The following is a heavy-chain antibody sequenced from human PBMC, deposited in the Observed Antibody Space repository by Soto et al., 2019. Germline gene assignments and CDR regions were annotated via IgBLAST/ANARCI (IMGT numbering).Heavy chain of an antibody. V-gene: IGHV4-39*01. CDR3: SRLTDYGDGYYYYGMDV. Sequence: KPSETLSLTCTVSGASISRSTYDWGWIRQRPGKGLEWIGSINYSGSTYYNPSLRSRLTISVDTSKNQFSLRLSAVTAADTAVYFCSRLTDYGDGYYYYGMDVWGQGTTVTVSS. CDR1: GASISRSTYD. J-gene: IGHJ6*02. CDR2: INYSGST. D-gene: IGHD4-17*01.